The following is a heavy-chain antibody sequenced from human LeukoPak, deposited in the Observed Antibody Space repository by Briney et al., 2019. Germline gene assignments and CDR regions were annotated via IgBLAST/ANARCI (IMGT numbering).Heavy chain of an antibody. CDR3: ARDFFTEYSSQIFDY. Sequence: ASVKVSCKASGYTFTGYYMHWVRQAPGQGLEWMGWINPNSGGTNYAQKFQGRVTMTRDTSISTAYMELSRLRSDDTAVYYCARDFFTEYSSQIFDYWGQGTLVTVSS. CDR1: GYTFTGYY. J-gene: IGHJ4*02. CDR2: INPNSGGT. D-gene: IGHD6-6*01. V-gene: IGHV1-2*02.